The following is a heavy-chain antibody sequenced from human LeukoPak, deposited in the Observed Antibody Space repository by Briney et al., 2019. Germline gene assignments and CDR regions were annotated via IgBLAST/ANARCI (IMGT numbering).Heavy chain of an antibody. V-gene: IGHV1-69*02. CDR3: ARVDYDFWSGYSMDYYYYMDV. D-gene: IGHD3-3*01. Sequence: SVKVSCKASGGTFSSYTISWVRQAPGQGLEWMGRIIPILGIANYAQKFQGRVTITADKYTSTAYMELSSLRSEDTAVYYCARVDYDFWSGYSMDYYYYMDVWGKGTTVTVSS. J-gene: IGHJ6*03. CDR2: IIPILGIA. CDR1: GGTFSSYT.